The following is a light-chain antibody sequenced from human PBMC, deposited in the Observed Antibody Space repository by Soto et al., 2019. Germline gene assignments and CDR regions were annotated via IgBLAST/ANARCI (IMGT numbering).Light chain of an antibody. CDR3: SSYAGTHIV. Sequence: QSVLTQPPSASGPPGQSVAISCTGTSSDVGGYDYVSWYQQHPGKAPKLMIYDVSKRPSGVPDRFSGSKSGNTASLTVSGLQAEDEADYYCSSYAGTHIVFGTGTKVTVL. CDR1: SSDVGGYDY. V-gene: IGLV2-8*01. CDR2: DVS. J-gene: IGLJ1*01.